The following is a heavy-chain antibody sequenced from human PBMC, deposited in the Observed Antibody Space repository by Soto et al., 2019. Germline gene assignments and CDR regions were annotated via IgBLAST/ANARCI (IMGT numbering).Heavy chain of an antibody. CDR1: GFTFSSYS. J-gene: IGHJ4*02. CDR2: INSDGSST. Sequence: GGSLRLSCAASGFTFSSYSMNWVRQAPGKGLVWVSHINSDGSSTSYADSVKGRFTISRDNAKNTLYVQMNSLRAEDTAMYYCAKMSVFWGGYYTPYYFDYWGQGTPVTSPQ. CDR3: AKMSVFWGGYYTPYYFDY. V-gene: IGHV3-74*01. D-gene: IGHD3-3*01.